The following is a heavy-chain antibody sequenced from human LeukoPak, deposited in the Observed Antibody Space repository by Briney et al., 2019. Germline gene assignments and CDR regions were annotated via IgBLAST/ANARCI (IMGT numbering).Heavy chain of an antibody. CDR2: ISSSGNYI. CDR1: GFTFSSCS. V-gene: IGHV3-21*01. CDR3: AGVYYGSGSSFDY. Sequence: GGSLRLSXAASGFTFSSCSTNWVRQAPGKGLEWVSFISSSGNYIYYADSMKGRFTISRDNAKNSLYLQMNSLRAEDTAVYYCAGVYYGSGSSFDYWGQGTLVTVSS. D-gene: IGHD3-10*01. J-gene: IGHJ4*02.